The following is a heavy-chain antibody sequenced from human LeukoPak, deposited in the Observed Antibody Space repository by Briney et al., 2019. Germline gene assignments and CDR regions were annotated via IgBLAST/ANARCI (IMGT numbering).Heavy chain of an antibody. CDR2: IYTSGST. CDR1: GGSISSYY. CDR3: ARRGAAAGSQGARVFDP. J-gene: IGHJ5*02. V-gene: IGHV4-4*07. D-gene: IGHD6-13*01. Sequence: KTSETLSLTCTVSGGSISSYYWSWIRQPAGKGLEWIGRIYTSGSTNYNPSLKSRVTMSVDTSKNQFSLKLSSVTAADTAVYYCARRGAAAGSQGARVFDPWGQGTLITVSS.